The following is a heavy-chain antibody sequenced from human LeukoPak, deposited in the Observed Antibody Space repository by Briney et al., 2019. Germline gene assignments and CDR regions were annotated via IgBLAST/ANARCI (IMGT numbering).Heavy chain of an antibody. CDR3: ARHDYGDYEPYYYYMDV. J-gene: IGHJ6*03. Sequence: SETLSLTCTVSGGSISSSSYSWGWIRQPPGKGLEWIGSIYYSGSTYYNPSLKSRVTISVDTSKNQFSLKLSSVTAADTAVYYCARHDYGDYEPYYYYMDVWGKGTTVTVSS. V-gene: IGHV4-39*01. D-gene: IGHD4-17*01. CDR1: GGSISSSSYS. CDR2: IYYSGST.